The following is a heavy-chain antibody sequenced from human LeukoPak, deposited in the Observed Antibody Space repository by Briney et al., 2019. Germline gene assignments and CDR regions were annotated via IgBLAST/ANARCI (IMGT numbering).Heavy chain of an antibody. CDR3: GGSGSYRSPYYFDY. CDR1: GGTFSSYA. J-gene: IGHJ4*02. Sequence: SVKVSCKASGGTFSSYAISWVRQAPGQGLEWMGGIIPIFGTANYAQKFQGRVTITTDESTSTAYMELCSLRSEDTAVYYCGGSGSYRSPYYFDYWGQGTLVTVSS. CDR2: IIPIFGTA. V-gene: IGHV1-69*05. D-gene: IGHD3-10*01.